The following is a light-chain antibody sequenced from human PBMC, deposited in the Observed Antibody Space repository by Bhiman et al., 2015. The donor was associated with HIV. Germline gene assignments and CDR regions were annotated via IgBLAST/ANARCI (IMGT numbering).Light chain of an antibody. CDR2: EVT. V-gene: IGLV2-23*02. Sequence: QSALTQPASVSGSPGESITISCTGTNSDVGGYDYVSWYQHHPGKAPKLMIYEVTKRPSGVSNRFSGSKSGNTASLTISGLQAEDEADYYCCSYAGSSTVVFGTGTKVTVL. CDR1: NSDVGGYDY. J-gene: IGLJ1*01. CDR3: CSYAGSSTVV.